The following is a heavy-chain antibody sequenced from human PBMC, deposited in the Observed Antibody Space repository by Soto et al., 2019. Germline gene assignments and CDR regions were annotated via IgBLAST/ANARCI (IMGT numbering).Heavy chain of an antibody. CDR2: IYYSGST. CDR1: GGSISSYY. V-gene: IGHV4-59*01. J-gene: IGHJ2*01. Sequence: QVQLQESGPGLVKPSETLSLTCTVSGGSISSYYWSWIRQPPGKGLEWIGYIYYSGSTNYNPSLKSRVTISVDTFKNQLSLKLSSVTAADTAVYYCARGYYEHWYFDLWGRGTLVTVSS. D-gene: IGHD1-26*01. CDR3: ARGYYEHWYFDL.